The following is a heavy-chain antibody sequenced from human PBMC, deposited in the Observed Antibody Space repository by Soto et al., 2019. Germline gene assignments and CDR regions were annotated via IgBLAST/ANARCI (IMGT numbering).Heavy chain of an antibody. D-gene: IGHD2-2*01. J-gene: IGHJ6*02. V-gene: IGHV4-30-4*01. CDR2: IYYSGST. CDR3: ARDCSSTSCYSSYYYGMDV. Sequence: QVQLQESGPGLVKPSQTLSLTCTVSGGSISSGDYYWSWIRQPPGKGLEWIGYIYYSGSTYYNPYLKSRVTISVDTSKNQFSLKLSSVTAADTAVYYCARDCSSTSCYSSYYYGMDVWGQGTTVTVSS. CDR1: GGSISSGDYY.